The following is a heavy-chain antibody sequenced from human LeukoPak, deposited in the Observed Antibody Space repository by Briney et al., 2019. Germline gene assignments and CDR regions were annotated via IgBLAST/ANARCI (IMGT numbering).Heavy chain of an antibody. Sequence: SETLSLTCTVPGGSISSYYGGWFRQPPGKGLGWFGYFFYVGGTNYNPSLKSRVTISVDTSKNQFSLKLSSVTAADTAVYYCARDPSEYYDILTGYYYPDAFDIWGQGTMVTVSS. CDR1: GGSISSYY. D-gene: IGHD3-9*01. CDR2: FFYVGGT. V-gene: IGHV4-59*01. CDR3: ARDPSEYYDILTGYYYPDAFDI. J-gene: IGHJ3*02.